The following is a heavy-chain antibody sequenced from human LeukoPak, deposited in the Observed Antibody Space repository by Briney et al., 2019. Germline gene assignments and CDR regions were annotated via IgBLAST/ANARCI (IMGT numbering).Heavy chain of an antibody. J-gene: IGHJ5*02. D-gene: IGHD2/OR15-2a*01. CDR2: INSDGSSR. CDR1: GFTFSSYW. Sequence: GGSLRLSCAASGFTFSSYWMHWVRQAPGKGLVWVSRINSDGSSRSYADSVKGRFIISRDNSKNTLSLQMNSLRVEDTATYYCVKDLRHRSTCNCYGWFDPWGQGTLVTVSS. CDR3: VKDLRHRSTCNCYGWFDP. V-gene: IGHV3-74*01.